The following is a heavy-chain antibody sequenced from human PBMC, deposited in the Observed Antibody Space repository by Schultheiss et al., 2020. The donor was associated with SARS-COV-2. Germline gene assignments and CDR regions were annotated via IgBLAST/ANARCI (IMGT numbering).Heavy chain of an antibody. V-gene: IGHV1-2*02. CDR2: INPNSGGT. D-gene: IGHD6-13*01. Sequence: ASVKVSCKASGYTFTGYYMHWVRQAPGQGLEWMGWINPNSGGTNYAQKFQGRVTMTRDTSISTAYMELSRLRSDDTAVYYCARVLGSYIKQQLWFDPWGQGTLVTVSS. CDR3: ARVLGSYIKQQLWFDP. CDR1: GYTFTGYY. J-gene: IGHJ5*02.